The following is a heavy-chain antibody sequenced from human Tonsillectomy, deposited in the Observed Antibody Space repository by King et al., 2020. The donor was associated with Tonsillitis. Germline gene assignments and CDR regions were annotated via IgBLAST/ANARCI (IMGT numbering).Heavy chain of an antibody. CDR3: AKARQWLVHFDY. Sequence: QLVQSGGGVVQPGRSLRLSCAASGFTFSSYGIHWVRQAPGKGLEWVAVILSDGSKKYYANSVGGRFTISRDNSKKTLYLQMNSLRADDTAVYYCAKARQWLVHFDYWGQGTLVTVSS. J-gene: IGHJ4*02. D-gene: IGHD6-19*01. CDR1: GFTFSSYG. CDR2: ILSDGSKK. V-gene: IGHV3-30*18.